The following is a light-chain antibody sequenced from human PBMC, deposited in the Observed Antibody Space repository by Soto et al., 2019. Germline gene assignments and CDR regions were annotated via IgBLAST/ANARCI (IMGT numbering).Light chain of an antibody. CDR1: QSLSSW. J-gene: IGKJ1*01. CDR2: DAS. V-gene: IGKV1-5*01. CDR3: QQYNSYSWT. Sequence: DIQMTQSPSTLSASVGDRVTITCRASQSLSSWLAWYQQKPGKAPKLLIYDASSLESGVPSRFSGSGSGTEFPLTIRSLHPDDFATYYCQQYNSYSWTFCQGTKVGIK.